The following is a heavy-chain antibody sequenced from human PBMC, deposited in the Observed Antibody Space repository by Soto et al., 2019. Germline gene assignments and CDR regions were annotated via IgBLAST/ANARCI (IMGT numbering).Heavy chain of an antibody. CDR2: IYYSGST. Sequence: SETLSLTCTVSGGSIISYYWGWIRQPPGKGLEWIGYIYYSGSTNYNPSLKSRVTISVDTSKNQFSLKLSSVTAADTAVYYCATSTTVTLIWNYWGQGTLVTVSS. CDR3: ATSTTVTLIWNY. D-gene: IGHD4-17*01. V-gene: IGHV4-59*01. J-gene: IGHJ4*02. CDR1: GGSIISYY.